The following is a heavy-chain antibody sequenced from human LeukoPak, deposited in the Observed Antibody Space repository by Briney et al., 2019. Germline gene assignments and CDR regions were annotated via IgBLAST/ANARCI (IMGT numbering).Heavy chain of an antibody. Sequence: SSETLSLTCTVSGGSVSGGSYHWSWIRQPAGKGLEWIGHIHTTGSTNYNPSLKSRVTMSVDTSKNQFSLKLSSVTAADTAVYYCARLSSRRFPPTYSFDRRNYFDYWGQGTLVTVSS. CDR1: GGSVSGGSYH. CDR3: ARLSSRRFPPTYSFDRRNYFDY. D-gene: IGHD3-22*01. V-gene: IGHV4-61*09. J-gene: IGHJ4*02. CDR2: IHTTGST.